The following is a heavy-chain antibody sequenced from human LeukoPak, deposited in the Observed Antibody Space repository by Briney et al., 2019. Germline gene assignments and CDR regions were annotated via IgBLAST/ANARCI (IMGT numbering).Heavy chain of an antibody. D-gene: IGHD2-2*01. CDR1: GGSFSGYY. CDR2: IYSSGST. Sequence: SETLSLTCAVYGGSFSGYYWSWIRQPPGKGLEWIGYIYSSGSTNYNPSLKSRVTISVDTSKNQFSLKLSSVTAADTAVYYCARGSRGTSPYGMDVWGQGTTVTVSS. CDR3: ARGSRGTSPYGMDV. J-gene: IGHJ6*02. V-gene: IGHV4-59*01.